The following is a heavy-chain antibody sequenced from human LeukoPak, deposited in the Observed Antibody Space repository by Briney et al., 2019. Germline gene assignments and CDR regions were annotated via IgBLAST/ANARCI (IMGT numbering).Heavy chain of an antibody. CDR3: ARDLVPYYDGSGSLDP. CDR1: GGSISSGGYY. V-gene: IGHV4-61*02. D-gene: IGHD3-10*01. CDR2: IYTSGST. J-gene: IGHJ5*02. Sequence: SETLSLTCTVSGGSISSGGYYWSWIRQPAGKGLEWIGRIYTSGSTNYNPSLKSRVTMSVDTSKIQFSLKLSSVTAADTAVYYCARDLVPYYDGSGSLDPWGQGTLVTVSS.